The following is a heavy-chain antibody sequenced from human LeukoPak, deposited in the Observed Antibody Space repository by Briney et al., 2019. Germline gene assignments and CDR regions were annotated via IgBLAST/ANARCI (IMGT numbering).Heavy chain of an antibody. J-gene: IGHJ6*03. CDR2: MNPNSGNT. V-gene: IGHV1-8*03. CDR1: GYTFTDYY. Sequence: ASVKVSCKASGYTFTDYYIHWVRQAPGQGLEWMGWMNPNSGNTGYAQKFQGRVTITRNTSISTAYMELSSLRSEDTAVYYCARGRDYMDVWGKGTTVTVSS. CDR3: ARGRDYMDV.